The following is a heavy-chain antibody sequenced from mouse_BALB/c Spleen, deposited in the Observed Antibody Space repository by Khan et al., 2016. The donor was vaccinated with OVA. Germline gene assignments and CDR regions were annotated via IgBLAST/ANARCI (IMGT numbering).Heavy chain of an antibody. D-gene: IGHD4-1*01. CDR2: INPYNGGT. Sequence: VQLQQSGPELVKPGASVKMSCKASGYIFTNYVLHWVKQKPGQGLEWIGYINPYNGGTQYTEKFKGKATLASDKSSIKAYMELSSLTSEDSAVYYCSRGNWQSYYFDYWGQGTTLTLSA. V-gene: IGHV1S136*01. CDR1: GYIFTNYV. J-gene: IGHJ2*01. CDR3: SRGNWQSYYFDY.